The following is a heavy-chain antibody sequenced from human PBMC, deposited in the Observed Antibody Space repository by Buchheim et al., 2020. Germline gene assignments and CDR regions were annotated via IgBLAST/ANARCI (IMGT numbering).Heavy chain of an antibody. D-gene: IGHD3-10*01. J-gene: IGHJ3*02. CDR2: INHSGWT. Sequence: QVHLQQWGAGLLKPSETLSLTCAVYGGSSSGDYWSWIRQFSGKGLEWIGEINHSGWTSYNPSLKIRITISVEPSKNQFSLKLNSVTAADTAVYYCARAGRYGAFDGFDIWGQGA. V-gene: IGHV4-34*01. CDR3: ARAGRYGAFDGFDI. CDR1: GGSSSGDY.